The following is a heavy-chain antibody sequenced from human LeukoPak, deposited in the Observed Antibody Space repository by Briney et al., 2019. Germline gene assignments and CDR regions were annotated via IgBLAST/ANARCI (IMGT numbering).Heavy chain of an antibody. J-gene: IGHJ4*02. Sequence: PGGSLRLSCVASGFIFSSYSMNWVRQAPGKGLEWVSHISSSCTTMHHADSVKGRFTISRDNSKNTLYLQMNSLRAEDTAVYYCARGQYYYDSSGYWYYFDYWGQGTLVTVSS. V-gene: IGHV3-48*01. CDR1: GFIFSSYS. D-gene: IGHD3-22*01. CDR3: ARGQYYYDSSGYWYYFDY. CDR2: ISSSCTTM.